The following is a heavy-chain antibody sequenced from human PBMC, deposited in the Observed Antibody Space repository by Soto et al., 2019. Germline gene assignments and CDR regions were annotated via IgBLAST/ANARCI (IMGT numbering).Heavy chain of an antibody. Sequence: EVQLLESGGGLVQPGGSLRLSCAASGFPFSTSAMNWVRQAPGKGLEWVSAISGSGGSTYYADSVKGRFTISRDNSKNTLYLQMNSLRAEDTAVYYCAKDVGPVATTTHFDYWGQGTLVTVSS. J-gene: IGHJ4*02. CDR2: ISGSGGST. D-gene: IGHD5-12*01. CDR1: GFPFSTSA. V-gene: IGHV3-23*01. CDR3: AKDVGPVATTTHFDY.